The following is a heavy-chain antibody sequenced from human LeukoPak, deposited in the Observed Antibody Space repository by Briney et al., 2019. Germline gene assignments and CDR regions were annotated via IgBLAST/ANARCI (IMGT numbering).Heavy chain of an antibody. Sequence: PSETLSLTCTVSGDSISSGNVYWNWIRQPAGKGLEWIGRIYTSGSTNYNPSLKSRVTISVDTSKNQFSLKLSSVTAADTAVYYCAREGYSYGGGFDYWGQGTLVTVSS. J-gene: IGHJ4*02. CDR3: AREGYSYGGGFDY. CDR2: IYTSGST. CDR1: GDSISSGNVY. V-gene: IGHV4-61*02. D-gene: IGHD5-18*01.